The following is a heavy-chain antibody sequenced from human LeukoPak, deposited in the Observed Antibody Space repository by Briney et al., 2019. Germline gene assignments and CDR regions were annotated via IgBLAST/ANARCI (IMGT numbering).Heavy chain of an antibody. V-gene: IGHV4-59*01. CDR2: IYYSGST. CDR3: AGIVHDVWREYYFNY. J-gene: IGHJ4*02. CDR1: GGSISSYY. Sequence: PSETLSLTCTVSGGSISSYYWSWIRQPPGKGLEWIGYIYYSGSTNYNPSLKSRVTISVDTSKNQFSLKLSSVTAADTAVYYCAGIVHDVWREYYFNYWGQGTLVTVSS. D-gene: IGHD3/OR15-3a*01.